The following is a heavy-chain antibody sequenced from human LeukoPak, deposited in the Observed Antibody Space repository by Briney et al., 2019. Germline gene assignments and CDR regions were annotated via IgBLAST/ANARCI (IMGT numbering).Heavy chain of an antibody. D-gene: IGHD5-12*01. CDR3: AKGGMATIGGYFDY. V-gene: IGHV3-43*01. CDR1: GFTFYDYT. Sequence: GGSLRLSCAASGFTFYDYTMHWVRHAPGKGLEWVSLISWDGGSTYYADSVKGRFTISRDNSKNSLYLQMNSLRTEDTALYYCAKGGMATIGGYFDYWGQGTLVTVSS. J-gene: IGHJ4*02. CDR2: ISWDGGST.